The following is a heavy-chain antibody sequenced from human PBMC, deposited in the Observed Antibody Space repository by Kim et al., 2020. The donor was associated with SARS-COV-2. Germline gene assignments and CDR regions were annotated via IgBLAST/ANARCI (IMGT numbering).Heavy chain of an antibody. D-gene: IGHD3-22*01. Sequence: GGSLRLSCAASGFTFSSYGMHWVRQAPGKGLEWVAVIWYDGSNKYYADSVKGRFTISRDNSKNTLYLQMNSLRAEDTAVYYCARGLITMIVEYAFDIWGQGTMVTVSS. CDR1: GFTFSSYG. V-gene: IGHV3-33*01. CDR3: ARGLITMIVEYAFDI. CDR2: IWYDGSNK. J-gene: IGHJ3*02.